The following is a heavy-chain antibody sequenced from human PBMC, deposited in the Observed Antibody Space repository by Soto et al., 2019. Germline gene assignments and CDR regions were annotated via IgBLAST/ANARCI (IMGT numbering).Heavy chain of an antibody. D-gene: IGHD6-19*01. CDR1: GYTFINYG. CDR2: INAGNGNT. Sequence: QVQLVQSGAEVKKPGASVKVSCKASGYTFINYGIHWVRQAPGQRLEWMGWINAGNGNTKYSQNFHDRVTITRDTSASTAYMELSSLRSEDTAVFYCARSGYSSGWYHWYFDLWGRGTLVTVSS. CDR3: ARSGYSSGWYHWYFDL. V-gene: IGHV1-3*01. J-gene: IGHJ2*01.